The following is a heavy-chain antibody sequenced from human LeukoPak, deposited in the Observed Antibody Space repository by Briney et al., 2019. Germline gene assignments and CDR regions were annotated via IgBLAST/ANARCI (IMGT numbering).Heavy chain of an antibody. V-gene: IGHV3-23*01. CDR2: ISGSGGST. Sequence: PSETLSLTCTVSGGSISSYYWSWVRQAPGKGLEWVSAISGSGGSTYYADSVKGRFTISRDNSKNTLYLQMNSLRAEDTAVYYCAKERENAGYDILTGYFDYWGQGTLVTVSS. J-gene: IGHJ4*02. D-gene: IGHD3-9*01. CDR1: GGSISSYY. CDR3: AKERENAGYDILTGYFDY.